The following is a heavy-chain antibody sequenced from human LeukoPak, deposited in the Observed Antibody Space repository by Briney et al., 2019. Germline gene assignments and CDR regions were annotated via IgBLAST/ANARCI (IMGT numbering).Heavy chain of an antibody. CDR1: GFTFSSYW. J-gene: IGHJ4*02. CDR2: IESDGSST. V-gene: IGHV3-74*01. CDR3: ARACSSNVGRPLDY. Sequence: GGSLRLSCAASGFTFSSYWMHWVRQAPGKGLVWVSRIESDGSSTNYADSVKGRFTISRDNAKNTLYLQMNSLRAEDTAVYYCARACSSNVGRPLDYWGQGTVVTVSS. D-gene: IGHD3-3*02.